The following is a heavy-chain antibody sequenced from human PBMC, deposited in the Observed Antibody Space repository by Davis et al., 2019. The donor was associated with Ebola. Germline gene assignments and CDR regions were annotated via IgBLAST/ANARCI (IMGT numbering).Heavy chain of an antibody. J-gene: IGHJ6*02. Sequence: ASVKVSCKASGYTFTSYGISWVRQAPGQGPEWMGWISAYNGNTNYAQKLQGRVTMTTDTSTSTAYMELRSLRSDDTAVYYCAREDIVVVVAATDYYYYGMDVWGQGTTVTVSS. V-gene: IGHV1-18*01. CDR1: GYTFTSYG. CDR3: AREDIVVVVAATDYYYYGMDV. D-gene: IGHD2-15*01. CDR2: ISAYNGNT.